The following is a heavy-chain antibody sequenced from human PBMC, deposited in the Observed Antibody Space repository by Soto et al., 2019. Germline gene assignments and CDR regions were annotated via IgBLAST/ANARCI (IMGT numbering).Heavy chain of an antibody. CDR2: INSDRSTT. CDR1: GFTFRSHC. D-gene: IGHD6-13*01. J-gene: IGHJ5*02. Sequence: GVLRLSCVASGFTFRSHCMHWVRPAPGKGLKRVSRINSDRSTTTYTDTVKGRFTISRDKSKNSLYLQMNCLRAEDTAVYYGARHPERIAQIGWFDPWGQGTLVTVSS. V-gene: IGHV3-74*01. CDR3: ARHPERIAQIGWFDP.